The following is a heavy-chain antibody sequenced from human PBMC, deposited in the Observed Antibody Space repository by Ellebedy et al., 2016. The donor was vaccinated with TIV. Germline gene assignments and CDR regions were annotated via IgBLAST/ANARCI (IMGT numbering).Heavy chain of an antibody. D-gene: IGHD2-2*01. CDR2: IYYSEAT. J-gene: IGHJ4*02. CDR1: GGSITSGYY. CDR3: ARGGQTRPSRY. V-gene: IGHV4-31*03. Sequence: MPSETLSLTCSVSGGSITSGYYWTWIRQHPGKGLEWLGYIYYSEATYYNPSLKSRATISLDTSKNQFSLRLTSLTAADTAVYYCARGGQTRPSRYWGQGTLVTVSS.